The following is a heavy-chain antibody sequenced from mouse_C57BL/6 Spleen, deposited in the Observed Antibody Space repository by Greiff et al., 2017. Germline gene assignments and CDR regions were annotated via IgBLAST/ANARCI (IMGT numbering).Heavy chain of an antibody. J-gene: IGHJ2*01. CDR3: ARASHYYGSSAGYFDD. Sequence: EVKLVESGPGMVKPSQSLSLTCTVTGYSITSGYDWHWIRHFPGNKLEWMGYISYSGSTNYNPSLKSRISITHDTSKNHFFLKLNSVNTEDTATYYCARASHYYGSSAGYFDDRGQGTTLTVAT. V-gene: IGHV3-1*01. D-gene: IGHD1-1*01. CDR1: GYSITSGYD. CDR2: ISYSGST.